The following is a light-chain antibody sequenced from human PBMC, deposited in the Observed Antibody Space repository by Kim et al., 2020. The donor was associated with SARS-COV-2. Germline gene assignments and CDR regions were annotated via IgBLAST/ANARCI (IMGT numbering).Light chain of an antibody. Sequence: LSVSPGARATLSCGASQSVSSNLAWYQQKPGQPPRLLIYDASTRATGIPDRFSGSGSGTEFTLTISRLQYEDFAIYYCQQYNTWPRFGGGTKLEI. J-gene: IGKJ4*01. CDR3: QQYNTWPR. CDR2: DAS. CDR1: QSVSSN. V-gene: IGKV3-15*01.